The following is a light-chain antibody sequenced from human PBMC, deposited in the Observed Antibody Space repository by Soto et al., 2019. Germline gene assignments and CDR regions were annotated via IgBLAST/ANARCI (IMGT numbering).Light chain of an antibody. Sequence: QSALNQPASVSGSPGQSITISCTGSSSDVGSYKSVSWYQQHPGKAPQLLIYDVSYRPSGISSRFSGSKSGDTASLTISCLQPDDEADYYCSSYASSINRVFGGGTKLTGL. J-gene: IGLJ2*01. CDR3: SSYASSINRV. CDR1: SSDVGSYKS. CDR2: DVS. V-gene: IGLV2-14*03.